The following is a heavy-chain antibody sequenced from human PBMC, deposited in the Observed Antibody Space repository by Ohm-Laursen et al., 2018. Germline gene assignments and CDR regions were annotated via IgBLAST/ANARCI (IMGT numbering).Heavy chain of an antibody. V-gene: IGHV3-21*01. CDR3: ARMYYYDSSGYSDYYYYGMDV. D-gene: IGHD3-22*01. CDR2: ISSSSSYI. CDR1: GFTFSSYS. Sequence: SLRLSCAASGFTFSSYSMNWVRQAPGKGLEWVSSISSSSSYIYYADSVKGRFTISRDNAKNSLYLQMNSLRAEDTAVYYCARMYYYDSSGYSDYYYYGMDVWGQGTTVTVSS. J-gene: IGHJ6*02.